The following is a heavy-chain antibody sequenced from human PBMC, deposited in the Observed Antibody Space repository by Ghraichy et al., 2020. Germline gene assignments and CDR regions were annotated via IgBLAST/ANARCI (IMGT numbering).Heavy chain of an antibody. CDR2: IYPGDSDT. CDR3: ATRQERRYCSGGSCYSGWFDP. J-gene: IGHJ5*02. Sequence: GESLNISCKGSGYSFTSYWIGWVRQMPGKGLEWMGIIYPGDSDTRYSPSFQGQVTISADKSISTAYLQWSSLKASDTAMYYCATRQERRYCSGGSCYSGWFDPWGQGTLVTVSS. CDR1: GYSFTSYW. D-gene: IGHD2-15*01. V-gene: IGHV5-51*01.